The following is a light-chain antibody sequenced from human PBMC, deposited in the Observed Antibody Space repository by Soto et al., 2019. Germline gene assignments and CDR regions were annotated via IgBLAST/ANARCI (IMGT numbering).Light chain of an antibody. Sequence: DIQMTQSPSTLSASVGDRVIIVCRASQSIGSWLAWYQQKPGKAPKLLIYKASTLESGVPSRFSGSGSGTEFTLTIRSLQPDDFAPYYCQQYNTYLWTFGQGTKVEIK. CDR2: KAS. CDR3: QQYNTYLWT. J-gene: IGKJ1*01. CDR1: QSIGSW. V-gene: IGKV1-5*03.